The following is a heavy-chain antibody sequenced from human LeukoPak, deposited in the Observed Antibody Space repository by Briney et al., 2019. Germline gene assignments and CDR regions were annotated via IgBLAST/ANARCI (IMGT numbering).Heavy chain of an antibody. Sequence: SETLSLTCTVSGGSISSYYWSWIRQPPGKGLEWIGYIYYSGSTNCNPSLKSRVTISVDTSKNQFSLKLSSVTAADTAVYYCARVGVTMVRGVWYWFDPWGQGTLVTVSS. CDR1: GGSISSYY. D-gene: IGHD3-10*01. J-gene: IGHJ5*02. CDR2: IYYSGST. V-gene: IGHV4-59*01. CDR3: ARVGVTMVRGVWYWFDP.